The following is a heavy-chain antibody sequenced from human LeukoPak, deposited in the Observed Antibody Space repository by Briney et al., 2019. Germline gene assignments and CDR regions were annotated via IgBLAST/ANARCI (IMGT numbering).Heavy chain of an antibody. D-gene: IGHD4-17*01. V-gene: IGHV3-74*01. CDR3: ASEDYGDYDTFDY. Sequence: GPLRLSCAASGFTFSSYWMHWVRQAPGKGLVWVSRINSDGSSTSYADSVKGRFTISRDNAKNTLYLQMNSLRAEDTAVYYCASEDYGDYDTFDYWGQGTLVTVSS. CDR1: GFTFSSYW. CDR2: INSDGSST. J-gene: IGHJ4*02.